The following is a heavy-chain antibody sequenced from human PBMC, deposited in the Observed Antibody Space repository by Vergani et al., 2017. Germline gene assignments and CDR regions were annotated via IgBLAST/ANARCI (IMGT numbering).Heavy chain of an antibody. J-gene: IGHJ6*03. CDR2: ISFDGNKK. Sequence: QVRLVESGGGVVQPGRSLRLSCAASGFSFTSYGMHWVRQPPGKGLEWVATISFDGNKKDYTEAVRGRFTISRDSSKTLYLQMNSLRAEDTAVYYCAKTSVTIVLMVYASTPNYYYMDVWGKGTTVTVSS. V-gene: IGHV3-30*18. CDR3: AKTSVTIVLMVYASTPNYYYMDV. CDR1: GFSFTSYG. D-gene: IGHD2-8*01.